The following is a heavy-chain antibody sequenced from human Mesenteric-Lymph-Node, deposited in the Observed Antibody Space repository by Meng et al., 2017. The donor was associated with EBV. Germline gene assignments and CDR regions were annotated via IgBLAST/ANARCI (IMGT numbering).Heavy chain of an antibody. CDR3: ASGYSAYDVPLYFDY. D-gene: IGHD5-12*01. V-gene: IGHV4-30-2*01. Sequence: LQLEEVGSCLVTSLPNLSLTCAVSGGCIRSGGYSWSWLRQPPGMCLEWSGYIYDSVITYYNPSLKSRVTISVDRSKNQFSLKLNSVTAADTAVYYCASGYSAYDVPLYFDYCGQGVLTVSS. CDR2: IYDSVIT. J-gene: IGHJ4*01. CDR1: GGCIRSGGYS.